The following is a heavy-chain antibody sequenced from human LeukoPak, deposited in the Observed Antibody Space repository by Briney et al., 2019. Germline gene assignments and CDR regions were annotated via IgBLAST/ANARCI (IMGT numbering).Heavy chain of an antibody. CDR3: AKDTGITPSGISGFFDF. J-gene: IGHJ4*02. Sequence: GGSLRLSCAASGFSFDDYAMHGVRQAPGQGLEWVSLISGDGDSTYYADSVKGRFTISRDNGKDSLYLQMNSLRTEDTALYYCAKDTGITPSGISGFFDFWGQGTLVTVSS. CDR1: GFSFDDYA. CDR2: ISGDGDST. D-gene: IGHD6-13*01. V-gene: IGHV3-43*02.